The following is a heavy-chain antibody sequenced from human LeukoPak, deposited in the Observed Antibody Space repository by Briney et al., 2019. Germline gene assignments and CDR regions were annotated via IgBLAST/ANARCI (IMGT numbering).Heavy chain of an antibody. CDR1: GGSFSGYY. J-gene: IGHJ4*02. D-gene: IGHD4-17*01. Sequence: SSETLSLTCAVYGGSFSGYYWNWIRQPPGKGLEWIGEINHSGSTNYNPSLKSRVTISVDTSKNQFSLKLSSVTAADTAVYYCARHSDGDHFDYWGQGTLVTVSS. CDR3: ARHSDGDHFDY. V-gene: IGHV4-34*01. CDR2: INHSGST.